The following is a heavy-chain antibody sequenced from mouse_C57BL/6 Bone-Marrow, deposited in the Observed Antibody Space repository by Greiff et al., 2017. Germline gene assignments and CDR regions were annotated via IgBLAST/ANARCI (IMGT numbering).Heavy chain of an antibody. CDR1: GYTFTSYW. CDR2: IDPSDSYT. J-gene: IGHJ2*01. CDR3: ARCTGDY. V-gene: IGHV1-50*01. D-gene: IGHD4-1*01. Sequence: QVHVKQPGAELVKPGASVKLSCKASGYTFTSYWMQWVKQRPGQGLEWIGEIDPSDSYTNYNQKFKGKATLTVDTSSSTAYMQLSSLTSEDSAVYYCARCTGDYWGQGTTLTVSS.